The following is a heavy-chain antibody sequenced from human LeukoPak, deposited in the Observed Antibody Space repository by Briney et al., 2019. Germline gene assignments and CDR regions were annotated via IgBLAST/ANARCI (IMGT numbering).Heavy chain of an antibody. J-gene: IGHJ4*02. Sequence: PSETLSLTCAVYGGSFSGCYWSWIRQPPGKGLEWIGEINHSGSTNYNPSLKSRVTISVDTSKNQFSLKLSSVTAADTAVYYCARGPDSSGYFPFWGQGTLVTVSS. CDR2: INHSGST. D-gene: IGHD3-22*01. CDR1: GGSFSGCY. V-gene: IGHV4-34*01. CDR3: ARGPDSSGYFPF.